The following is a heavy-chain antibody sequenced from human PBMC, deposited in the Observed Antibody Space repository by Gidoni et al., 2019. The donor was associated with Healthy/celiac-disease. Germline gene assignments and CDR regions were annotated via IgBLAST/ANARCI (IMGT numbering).Heavy chain of an antibody. CDR1: GGSFSGFY. V-gene: IGHV4-34*01. CDR3: ARAGDEISTGPSGDY. CDR2: INHSGSN. J-gene: IGHJ4*02. Sequence: QVQLQHWGAGLLKPSETLSLTCAVYGGSFSGFYWSWIRQPPGQGLEGIGEINHSGSNNYNPSLKSRVTISVDTSKNQFSRKLSSETAADTAVDYCARAGDEISTGPSGDYWGQGTLVTVSS. D-gene: IGHD2-21*02.